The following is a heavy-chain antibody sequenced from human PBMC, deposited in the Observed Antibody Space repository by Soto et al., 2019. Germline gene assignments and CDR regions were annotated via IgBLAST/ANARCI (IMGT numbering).Heavy chain of an antibody. CDR2: ISWNSGSI. CDR1: GFTFDDYA. D-gene: IGHD5-18*01. CDR3: AKGMKYYSYGFDY. Sequence: EVQLVESGGGLVQPGRSLRLSCAASGFTFDDYAMHWVRQAPGKGLEWVSGISWNSGSIGYADSVKGRFTISRDNAKNSLYLQMNSLRAEDTALYYIAKGMKYYSYGFDYWGQGTLVTVSS. V-gene: IGHV3-9*01. J-gene: IGHJ4*02.